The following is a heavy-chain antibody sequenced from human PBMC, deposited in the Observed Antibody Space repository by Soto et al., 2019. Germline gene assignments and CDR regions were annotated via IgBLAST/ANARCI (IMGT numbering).Heavy chain of an antibody. Sequence: QVQLVQSGAEVKKPGASVKVSCKASGYTFTSYDINWVRQATGQGLEYLGWMNPNSGNTAYVQKFRGRVTMTWDTSITTAHMELSSLRSEDTAVYFCARGIKYGAYSRWFDPWGQGTLVTVSS. CDR2: MNPNSGNT. CDR1: GYTFTSYD. V-gene: IGHV1-8*01. D-gene: IGHD4-17*01. J-gene: IGHJ5*02. CDR3: ARGIKYGAYSRWFDP.